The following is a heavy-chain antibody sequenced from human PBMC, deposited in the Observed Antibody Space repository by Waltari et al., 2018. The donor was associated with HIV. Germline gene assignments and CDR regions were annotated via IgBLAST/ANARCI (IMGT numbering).Heavy chain of an antibody. CDR1: VVSLTTYA. Sequence: EVRLLESGGGLVRPGGSLSPSCTASVVSLTTYAMSWVRQAPGKGLEWVSSISGTGDFTYYADAVKGRLTMSRDNSKNTVSLQMRSLRGEDTAVYYCTKGVTYDVLTGFSPFDSWGQGTLVTVSS. V-gene: IGHV3-23*01. CDR3: TKGVTYDVLTGFSPFDS. J-gene: IGHJ4*02. CDR2: ISGTGDFT. D-gene: IGHD3-9*01.